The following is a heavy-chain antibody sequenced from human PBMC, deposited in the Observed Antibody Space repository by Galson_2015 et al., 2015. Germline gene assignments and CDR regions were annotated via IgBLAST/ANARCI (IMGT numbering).Heavy chain of an antibody. CDR1: GFTFSYYW. V-gene: IGHV3-7*01. D-gene: IGHD3-22*01. Sequence: ASGFTFSYYWMSWVRQAPGKGLEWVANIKQDGSEKYYVDSVKGRFTISRDNAKNSVFLEMNSLRAEDTAVYYCARGLYDTSGFVYFDYWGQGTLVTVSS. J-gene: IGHJ4*02. CDR3: ARGLYDTSGFVYFDY. CDR2: IKQDGSEK.